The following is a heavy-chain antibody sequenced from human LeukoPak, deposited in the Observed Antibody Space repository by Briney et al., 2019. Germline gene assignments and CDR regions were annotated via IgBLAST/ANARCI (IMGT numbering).Heavy chain of an antibody. D-gene: IGHD3-10*02. CDR1: GFTFSSYE. CDR2: ISSSGSTI. V-gene: IGHV3-48*03. CDR3: AELGITMIGGV. J-gene: IGHJ6*04. Sequence: GGSLRLSCAASGFTFSSYEMNWVRQAPGKGLEWGSYISSSGSTIYYADSVKGRFTISRDNAKNSLYLQMNSLRAEDTSVYYCAELGITMIGGVWGKGTTVTISS.